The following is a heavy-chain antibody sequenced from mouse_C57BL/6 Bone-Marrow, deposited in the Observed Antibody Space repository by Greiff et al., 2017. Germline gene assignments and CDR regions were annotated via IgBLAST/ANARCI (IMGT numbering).Heavy chain of an antibody. CDR2: ISSGSSTI. CDR1: GFTFRDYG. Sequence: EVNLVESGGGLVKPGGSLQLSCAASGFTFRDYGMHWVRQAPEKGLEWVAYISSGSSTIYYADTVKGRFTISRDNAKNTLFLQMTSLRSEDTAMYYCANNYAMDYWGQGTSVTVSS. CDR3: ANNYAMDY. V-gene: IGHV5-17*01. J-gene: IGHJ4*01.